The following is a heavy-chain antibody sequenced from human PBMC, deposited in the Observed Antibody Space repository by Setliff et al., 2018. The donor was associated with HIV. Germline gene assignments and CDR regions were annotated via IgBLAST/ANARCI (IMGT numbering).Heavy chain of an antibody. D-gene: IGHD2-21*01. CDR2: LFHSGNT. Sequence: SETLSLTCIVSGYSISSGYHWAWIRQPPGKGLEWIGSLFHSGNTYYTPSVKSRVIISVDTSKNQFSLKVKSVTAADTAVYYCARAPRTSGVVGYYYYYGMDVWGQGTTVTVSS. CDR1: GYSISSGYH. J-gene: IGHJ6*02. CDR3: ARAPRTSGVVGYYYYYGMDV. V-gene: IGHV4-38-2*02.